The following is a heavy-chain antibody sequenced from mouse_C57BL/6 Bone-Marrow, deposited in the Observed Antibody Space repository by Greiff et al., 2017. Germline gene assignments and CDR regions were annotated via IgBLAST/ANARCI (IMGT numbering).Heavy chain of an antibody. D-gene: IGHD1-1*01. CDR2: IDPENGDT. V-gene: IGHV14-4*01. Sequence: VQLQQSGAELVRPGASVKLSCTASGFNIKDDYMHWVKQRPEQGLEWIGWIDPENGDTEYASKFQGKATITADTSSNTAYLQLSSLTSEDTAVYYCTTIYGSSGFAYWGQGTLVTVSA. CDR3: TTIYGSSGFAY. CDR1: GFNIKDDY. J-gene: IGHJ3*01.